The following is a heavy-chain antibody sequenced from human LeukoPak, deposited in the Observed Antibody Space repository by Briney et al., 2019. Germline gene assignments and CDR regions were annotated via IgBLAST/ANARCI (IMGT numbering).Heavy chain of an antibody. Sequence: SETLSLTCAVYGGSFSGYYWSWIRQPPGKGLEWIGYIYNSGSANYNPSLKSRVTISVDTSKNQFSLKLTSVTAADTAVYYCARYSGSYPSFDYWGQGTLVTVSS. CDR1: GGSFSGYY. D-gene: IGHD1-26*01. V-gene: IGHV4-59*01. J-gene: IGHJ4*02. CDR2: IYNSGSA. CDR3: ARYSGSYPSFDY.